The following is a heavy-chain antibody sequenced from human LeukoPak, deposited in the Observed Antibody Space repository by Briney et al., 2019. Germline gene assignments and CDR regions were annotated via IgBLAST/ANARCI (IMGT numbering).Heavy chain of an antibody. CDR1: GYTFTGYY. J-gene: IGHJ4*02. Sequence: ASVKVSCKASGYTFTGYYLHWVRQAPGQGLEWMGWISAYNGNTNYAQKLQGRVTMTTDTSTSTAYMELRSLRSDDTAVYYCARGGVVPAATIVDYWGQGTLVTVSS. D-gene: IGHD2-2*01. CDR2: ISAYNGNT. V-gene: IGHV1-18*04. CDR3: ARGGVVPAATIVDY.